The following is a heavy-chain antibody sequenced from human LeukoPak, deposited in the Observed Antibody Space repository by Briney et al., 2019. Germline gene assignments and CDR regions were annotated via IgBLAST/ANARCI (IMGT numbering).Heavy chain of an antibody. D-gene: IGHD2-2*02. CDR1: GFTFSSYS. J-gene: IGHJ6*02. CDR2: ISGSGGST. Sequence: GWSLRLSCAASGFTFSSYSMNWVRQAPGKGLEWVSAISGSGGSTYYADSVKGRFTISRDNSKNTLYLQMNSLRAEDTAVYYCASDIVVVPAAISYYYGMDVWGQGTTVTVSS. V-gene: IGHV3-23*01. CDR3: ASDIVVVPAAISYYYGMDV.